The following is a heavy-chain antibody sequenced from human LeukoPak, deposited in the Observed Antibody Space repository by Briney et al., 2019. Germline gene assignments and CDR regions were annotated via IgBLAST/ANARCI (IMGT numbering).Heavy chain of an antibody. D-gene: IGHD3-22*01. CDR1: GFTFISYA. V-gene: IGHV3-23*01. Sequence: GGSLRLSCAASGFTFISYAMSWVRQAPGKGLEWVSAISGSGGSTYYADSVKGRFTISRDNSKNTLYLQMNSLRAEDTAVYYCARANYYDSSGYYQDAFDIWGQGTMVTVSS. J-gene: IGHJ3*02. CDR2: ISGSGGST. CDR3: ARANYYDSSGYYQDAFDI.